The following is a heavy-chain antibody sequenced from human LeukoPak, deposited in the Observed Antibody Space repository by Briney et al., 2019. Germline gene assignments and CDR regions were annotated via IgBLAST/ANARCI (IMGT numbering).Heavy chain of an antibody. CDR3: ARDPGYESWSPFWGGMDV. CDR2: ITRDGSST. V-gene: IGHV3-74*01. D-gene: IGHD3-16*01. CDR1: GFTFSSSW. Sequence: GGSLRLSCAASGFTFSSSWMHWVRQAPGKGLVWVSRITRDGSSTTYADSVKGRFTTSRDNAKNTPYLQMDSLRDDDTAVYYCARDPGYESWSPFWGGMDVWGYGTTVIVSS. J-gene: IGHJ6*04.